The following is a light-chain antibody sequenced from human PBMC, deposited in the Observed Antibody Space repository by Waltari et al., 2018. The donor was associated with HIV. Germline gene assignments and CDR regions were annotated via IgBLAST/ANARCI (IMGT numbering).Light chain of an antibody. V-gene: IGLV2-23*01. Sequence: QSALTQPASVSGSPGQSITISCTGTSSDVGSYNLVSWYQQHPGKAPKLMIYEGSKRPSGVSNRFSGSKSGNTVSLTISGLQAEDEADYYCCSYAGSSTLWVFGGGTKLTVL. J-gene: IGLJ3*02. CDR3: CSYAGSSTLWV. CDR1: SSDVGSYNL. CDR2: EGS.